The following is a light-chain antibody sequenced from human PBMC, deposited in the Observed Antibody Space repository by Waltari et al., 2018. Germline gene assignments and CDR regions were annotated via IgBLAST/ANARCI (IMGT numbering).Light chain of an antibody. J-gene: IGLJ3*02. CDR1: SRACGGYNF. Sequence: QSALTQPRSVSGSPGQSVTISCTGTSRACGGYNFFPWYQQHPGKAPKLMISDVSKRPSGVPDRFSGSKSGNTASLTISGLQAEDEADYYCCSYAGSYTRVFGGGTKLTVL. CDR2: DVS. V-gene: IGLV2-11*01. CDR3: CSYAGSYTRV.